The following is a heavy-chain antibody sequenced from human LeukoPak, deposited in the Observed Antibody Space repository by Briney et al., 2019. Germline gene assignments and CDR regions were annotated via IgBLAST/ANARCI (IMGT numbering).Heavy chain of an antibody. D-gene: IGHD3-16*01. CDR2: INPSNDDT. CDR1: RYTSTSHL. J-gene: IGHJ4*02. CDR3: ATEPPPFGPFDH. V-gene: IGHV1-46*01. Sequence: GASVKVSCKASRYTSTSHLIHWVRRAPGHGLEWMGRINPSNDDTHYAQRFQGRVTITRDTPTSTVYMELSRLRSEDTAVYYCATEPPPFGPFDHWGQGTLVTVSS.